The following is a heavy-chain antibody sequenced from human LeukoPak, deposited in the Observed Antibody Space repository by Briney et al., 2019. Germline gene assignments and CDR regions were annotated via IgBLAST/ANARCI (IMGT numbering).Heavy chain of an antibody. D-gene: IGHD2-15*01. Sequence: PSETLSLTCAVYGGSFSGYYWSWIRQPPGKGLEWIGEINHSGSTNYNPSLKSRVTISVDTSKNQFSLKLSSVTAADTAVYYCASSSYCSGGSCYPGFDPWGQGTLVTVSS. J-gene: IGHJ5*02. CDR3: ASSSYCSGGSCYPGFDP. V-gene: IGHV4-34*01. CDR1: GGSFSGYY. CDR2: INHSGST.